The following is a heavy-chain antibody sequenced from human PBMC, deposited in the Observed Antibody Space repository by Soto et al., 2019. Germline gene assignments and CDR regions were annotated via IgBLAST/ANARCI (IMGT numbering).Heavy chain of an antibody. J-gene: IGHJ4*02. CDR3: ARVRGRDCSRGSCYGGYFDY. D-gene: IGHD2-15*01. CDR1: GGSISSGGYY. Sequence: QVQLQESGPGLVKPSQTLSLTCTVSGGSISSGGYYWSWIRQHPGKGLEWIGYIYYSGSTYYNPSLKSPVTMSVDTSKNRFSMKLSSVTAADTAVYYCARVRGRDCSRGSCYGGYFDYWGQGTLVTVSS. V-gene: IGHV4-31*01. CDR2: IYYSGST.